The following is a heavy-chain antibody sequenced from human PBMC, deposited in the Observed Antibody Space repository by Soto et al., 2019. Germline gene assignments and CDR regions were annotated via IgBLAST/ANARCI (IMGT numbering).Heavy chain of an antibody. CDR3: KGINWFSGMEV. D-gene: IGHD3-10*01. Sequence: SHPLXLSCVISWYIVSINIAFLNFIMQSPSRFLEWLGRTYYKSNWNNDYALSVKSRITINPDTSKNQFSLHLYSVTPEDTAVYYCKGINWFSGMEVWGQGTPVT. V-gene: IGHV6-1*01. J-gene: IGHJ6*02. CDR2: TYYKSNWNN. CDR1: WYIVSINIAF.